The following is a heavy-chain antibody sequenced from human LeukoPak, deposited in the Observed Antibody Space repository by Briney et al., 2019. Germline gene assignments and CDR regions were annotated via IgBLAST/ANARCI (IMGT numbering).Heavy chain of an antibody. V-gene: IGHV3-48*01. D-gene: IGHD3/OR15-3a*01. CDR2: ISSSSSTI. CDR3: ARTNSRWVGHPDY. Sequence: PGGSLRLSCAASGFTFSSYNMNWVRQAPGKGLEWVSYISSSSSTIYYADSVKGRFTISRDNAKNSLYLQMNSLRAEDTAVYYCARTNSRWVGHPDYWGQGTLVTVSS. J-gene: IGHJ4*02. CDR1: GFTFSSYN.